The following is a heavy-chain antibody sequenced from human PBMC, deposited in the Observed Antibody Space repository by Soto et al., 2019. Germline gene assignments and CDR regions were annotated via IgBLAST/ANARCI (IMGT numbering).Heavy chain of an antibody. D-gene: IGHD3-16*01. CDR2: ISSSGITI. CDR1: GFIFSDYY. Sequence: GVSLRLSCAASGFIFSDYYMTWIRQAPGKGLEWVSHISSSGITISYAGSVKCRFTISRDNANNSLYLQMDSLRADDTAVYYCARGSRGFGLWLDSWGQGTPVTVT. V-gene: IGHV3-11*01. CDR3: ARGSRGFGLWLDS. J-gene: IGHJ5*01.